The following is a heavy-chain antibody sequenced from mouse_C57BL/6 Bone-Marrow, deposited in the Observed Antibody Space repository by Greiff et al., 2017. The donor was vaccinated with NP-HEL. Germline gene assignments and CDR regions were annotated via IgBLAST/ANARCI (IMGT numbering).Heavy chain of an antibody. D-gene: IGHD1-1*01. CDR3: ARETSTDWYFDV. J-gene: IGHJ1*03. CDR1: GYTFTSYW. Sequence: QVQLQQPGAELVKPGASVKLSCKASGYTFTSYWMHWVKQRPGQGLEWIGMIHPNSGSTNYYEKFKSKATLTVDKSSSTAYMQLSSLTSEDSAVYYCARETSTDWYFDVWGTGTTVTVSS. CDR2: IHPNSGST. V-gene: IGHV1-64*01.